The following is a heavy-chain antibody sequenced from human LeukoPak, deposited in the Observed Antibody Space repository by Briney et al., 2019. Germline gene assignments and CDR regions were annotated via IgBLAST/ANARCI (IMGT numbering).Heavy chain of an antibody. CDR1: GFTFSSYA. CDR2: VSGSGGST. Sequence: GGSLRLSCAASGFTFSSYAMTWVRQAPGKGLEWVSTVSGSGGSTSYADSVKGRFTISRDNSKNTLYLQMNSLRADDTAVYYCAKYCSGASCYSGLDSWGQGTLVTVSS. J-gene: IGHJ4*02. V-gene: IGHV3-23*01. CDR3: AKYCSGASCYSGLDS. D-gene: IGHD2-15*01.